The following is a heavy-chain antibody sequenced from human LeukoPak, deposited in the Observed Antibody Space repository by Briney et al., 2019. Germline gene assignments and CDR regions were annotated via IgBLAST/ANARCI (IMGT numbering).Heavy chain of an antibody. V-gene: IGHV4-61*02. Sequence: SETLSLTCSVSGGSMSSGNYYWSWIRQPAGKGLEWIGRIYTSGSTNYNPSLKSRVTISVDTSKNQFSLRLTSVTAADTAVYYCARDREVAPSWFDPWGQGTLVTVSS. CDR3: ARDREVAPSWFDP. CDR2: IYTSGST. J-gene: IGHJ5*02. D-gene: IGHD5-12*01. CDR1: GGSMSSGNYY.